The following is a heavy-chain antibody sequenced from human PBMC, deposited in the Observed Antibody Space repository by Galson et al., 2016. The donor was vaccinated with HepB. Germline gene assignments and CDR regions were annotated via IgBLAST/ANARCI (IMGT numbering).Heavy chain of an antibody. D-gene: IGHD2-2*01. J-gene: IGHJ4*02. CDR1: GFTFSSYT. V-gene: IGHV3-30*04. Sequence: SLRLSCAASGFTFSSYTMHWVRQAPGKGLEWVAVISYDGRNKYYADSVKGRFTISRDNSKNTLYLQMNSLRPEDTALYYCARSRSSRTTDLDYWGQGTLVTVSS. CDR2: ISYDGRNK. CDR3: ARSRSSRTTDLDY.